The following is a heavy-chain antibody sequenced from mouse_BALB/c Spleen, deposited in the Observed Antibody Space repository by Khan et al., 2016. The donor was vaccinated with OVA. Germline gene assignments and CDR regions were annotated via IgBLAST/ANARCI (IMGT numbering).Heavy chain of an antibody. CDR2: MIYTGYT. V-gene: IGHV3-8*02. Sequence: VQLKQSGPSLVKPSQTLSLTCSVTGDSITSGYWSWIRKFPGNKLEYMGYMIYTGYTDYNPSLKSRLAITRHTSKNHYYLQLNSVTTEDTATYXCARSTYRYAFAYWGQGTLVTVSA. CDR3: ARSTYRYAFAY. D-gene: IGHD2-14*01. J-gene: IGHJ3*01. CDR1: GDSITSGY.